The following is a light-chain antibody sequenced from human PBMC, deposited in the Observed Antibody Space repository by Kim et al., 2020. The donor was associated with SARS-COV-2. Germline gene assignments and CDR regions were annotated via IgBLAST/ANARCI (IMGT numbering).Light chain of an antibody. CDR2: SAS. V-gene: IGKV3-20*01. CDR3: QQYATSPET. CDR1: QSVSRNF. J-gene: IGKJ1*01. Sequence: ENVLTQSPGTLSLSPGERATLSCRASQSVSRNFLAWYQQKAGQAPRLVIYSASSRASGIPVRFSGSGSGTDFTLTISTLEPEDFAVYYCQQYATSPETFGQGTKVDLK.